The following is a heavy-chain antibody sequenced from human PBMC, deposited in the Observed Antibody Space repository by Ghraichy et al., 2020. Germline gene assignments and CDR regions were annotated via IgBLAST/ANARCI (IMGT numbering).Heavy chain of an antibody. D-gene: IGHD4-23*01. Sequence: LSLTCTVSGFTVSDNYMTWVRQAPGKGLEWVSIIYSGGSNYYADSVKGRFTVSRDNSKNTLFLHMNTLRGDDTAVYYCATPVGTAGAWGQGTLVTVSS. CDR1: GFTVSDNY. V-gene: IGHV3-53*01. CDR2: IYSGGSN. J-gene: IGHJ4*02. CDR3: ATPVGTAGA.